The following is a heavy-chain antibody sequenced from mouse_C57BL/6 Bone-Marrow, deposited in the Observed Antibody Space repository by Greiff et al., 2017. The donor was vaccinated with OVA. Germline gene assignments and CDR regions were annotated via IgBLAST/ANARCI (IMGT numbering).Heavy chain of an antibody. CDR3: AGDRATMVTTCYAMDY. Sequence: VQLVESGPGLVKPSQSLFLTCSITGFPITSGYYWISIRQSPGKPLEWMGYITHSGETFYNPSLQSPISITRETSKNQFFLQLNSVTTEDTAMYYCAGDRATMVTTCYAMDYWGQGTSVTVSS. CDR1: GFPITSGYY. CDR2: ITHSGET. V-gene: IGHV12-3*01. J-gene: IGHJ4*01. D-gene: IGHD2-2*01.